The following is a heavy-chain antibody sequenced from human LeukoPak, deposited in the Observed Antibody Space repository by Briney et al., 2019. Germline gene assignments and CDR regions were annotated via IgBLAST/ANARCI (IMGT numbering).Heavy chain of an antibody. CDR2: IWYDGSNK. CDR3: AREITDYGRDYHYMDV. J-gene: IGHJ6*03. CDR1: GFTFSSYG. D-gene: IGHD4-17*01. Sequence: GRSLRLSCAASGFTFSSYGMHWVRQAPGKGLEWVAVIWYDGSNKYYADSVKGRFTISRDNSKNTLYLQMNSLRAEDTAVYYCAREITDYGRDYHYMDVWGKGTTVTVSS. V-gene: IGHV3-33*01.